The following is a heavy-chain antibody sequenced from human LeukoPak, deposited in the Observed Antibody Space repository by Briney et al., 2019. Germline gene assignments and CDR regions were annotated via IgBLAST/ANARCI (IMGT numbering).Heavy chain of an antibody. V-gene: IGHV3-64*01. CDR3: ARGRSVRFLEAGAGP. CDR2: ISSNGGST. J-gene: IGHJ5*02. CDR1: GFTFSSYA. Sequence: PGGSLRLSCAASGFTFSSYAMHWVRQAPGKGLEYVSAISSNGGSTYYANSVKGRFTISRDNSKNTLYLQMGSLRAEDMAVYYCARGRSVRFLEAGAGPWGQGTLVTVSS. D-gene: IGHD3-3*01.